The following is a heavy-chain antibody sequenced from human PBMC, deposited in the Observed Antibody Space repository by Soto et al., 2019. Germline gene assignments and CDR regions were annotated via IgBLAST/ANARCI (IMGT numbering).Heavy chain of an antibody. J-gene: IGHJ6*02. CDR3: ARGDIVLVPAVSDYGMDV. Sequence: SETLSLTCTVSGGSISSSSYYWGWIRQPPGKGLEWIGSIYYSGSTYYNPSLKSRVTISVDTSKNQFSLKLSSVTAADTAVYYCARGDIVLVPAVSDYGMDVWGQGTTVT. D-gene: IGHD2-2*01. V-gene: IGHV4-39*01. CDR1: GGSISSSSYY. CDR2: IYYSGST.